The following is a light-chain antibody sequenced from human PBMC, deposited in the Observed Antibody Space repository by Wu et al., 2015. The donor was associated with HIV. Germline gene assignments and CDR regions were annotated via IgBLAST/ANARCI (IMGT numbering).Light chain of an antibody. V-gene: IGKV1-6*01. CDR3: LQTNDYPRT. CDR2: AAS. Sequence: AIQMTQSPSYLSASPGDTVTITCRASLGIRQFLGWYQQKPGKAPKLLIYAASTLQTGVPSRFSGSGSGTDFTLTITGLQPDDFGTYFCLQTNDYPRTFGQGTKV. CDR1: LGIRQF. J-gene: IGKJ1*01.